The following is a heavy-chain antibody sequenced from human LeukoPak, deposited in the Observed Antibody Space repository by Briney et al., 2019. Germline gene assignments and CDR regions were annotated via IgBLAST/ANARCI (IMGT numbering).Heavy chain of an antibody. CDR2: INRRGSPT. Sequence: GGSLRLSCVASGFTFSSYGMNWVRQAPGRGLEWVSYINRRGSPTYYADSVKGRFTISRDYATNSLFLQMSSLRAEDTAVYYCARVGRDSQHLDYWGPGTLVTVSS. J-gene: IGHJ4*02. CDR1: GFTFSSYG. V-gene: IGHV3-48*01. D-gene: IGHD2-15*01. CDR3: ARVGRDSQHLDY.